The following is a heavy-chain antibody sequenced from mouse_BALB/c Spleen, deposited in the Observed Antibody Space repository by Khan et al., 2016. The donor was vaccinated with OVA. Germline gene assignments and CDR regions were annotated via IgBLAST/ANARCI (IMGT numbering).Heavy chain of an antibody. CDR2: IRYDGNS. J-gene: IGHJ3*01. CDR3: ARGGSSGPAWFTN. V-gene: IGHV3-6*02. Sequence: EVKLEESGPGLVKPSQSLSLTCSVTGYSITSGYFWNWIRQFPGNKLEWMGYIRYDGNSNYCPSLKNRISISRDTSKNQFFLKLNSVTPEDTATYYCARGGSSGPAWFTNWGQGTLVTVFA. D-gene: IGHD3-1*01. CDR1: GYSITSGYF.